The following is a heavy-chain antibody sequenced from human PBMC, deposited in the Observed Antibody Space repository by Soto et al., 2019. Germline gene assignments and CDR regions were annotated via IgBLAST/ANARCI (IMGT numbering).Heavy chain of an antibody. D-gene: IGHD6-6*01. V-gene: IGHV3-23*01. CDR3: ARVLCGSSSCHYYFYGMDV. J-gene: IGHJ6*02. CDR2: ISGSDSST. Sequence: EVQLLESGGGLVQPGGSLRLSCAASGFSFSSYAMNWVRQAPGKGLECVSVISGSDSSTYYADSVEGRFTISRDNSKNTLDLQMNSLRAEDTVVYYCARVLCGSSSCHYYFYGMDVWGQGTTVTVSS. CDR1: GFSFSSYA.